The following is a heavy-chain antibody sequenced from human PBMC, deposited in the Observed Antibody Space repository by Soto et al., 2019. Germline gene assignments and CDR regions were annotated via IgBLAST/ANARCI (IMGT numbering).Heavy chain of an antibody. J-gene: IGHJ4*02. Sequence: EVHLVESGGGLVQPGGSQRLSCAASGFVFSDHDMHWVRQVPGKGLEWVSEIGVAGDTYYPDSVKGRFTISRENARNSLYLHMTSLRAGDTAIYYCVRDRYYGSGSLFENWGQGTPVTVSS. CDR3: VRDRYYGSGSLFEN. V-gene: IGHV3-13*01. CDR2: IGVAGDT. CDR1: GFVFSDHD. D-gene: IGHD3-10*01.